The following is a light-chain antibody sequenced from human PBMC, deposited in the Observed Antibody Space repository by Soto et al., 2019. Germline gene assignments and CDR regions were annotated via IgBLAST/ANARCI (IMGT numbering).Light chain of an antibody. V-gene: IGKV1-27*01. Sequence: DIQMTQSPSSLSASVGDRVTITCRASQSISSYLNWSRQKPGKLPNLLIYSASNLQSGVPSHFSGNGSGTDFTLTVSSLQPEEVAIYYGPRTYNALFGGGTKVDIK. CDR3: PRTYNAL. CDR1: QSISSY. CDR2: SAS. J-gene: IGKJ4*01.